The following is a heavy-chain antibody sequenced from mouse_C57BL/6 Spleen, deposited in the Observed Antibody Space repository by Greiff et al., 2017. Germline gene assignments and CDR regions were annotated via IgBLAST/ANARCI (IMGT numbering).Heavy chain of an antibody. CDR2: IDPENGDT. CDR1: GFNIKDDY. D-gene: IGHD2-4*01. CDR3: TTRRGIYYDPFAY. V-gene: IGHV14-4*01. Sequence: DVKLQESGAELVRPGASVKLSCTASGFNIKDDYMHWVKQRPEQGLEWIGWIDPENGDTESASKFQGKATITADTSSNTAYLQLSSLTSEDTAVYYCTTRRGIYYDPFAYWGQGTLVTVSA. J-gene: IGHJ3*01.